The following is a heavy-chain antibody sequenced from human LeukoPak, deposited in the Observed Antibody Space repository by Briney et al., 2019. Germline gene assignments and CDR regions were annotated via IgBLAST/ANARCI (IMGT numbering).Heavy chain of an antibody. CDR3: AAEMATTTGWFDP. V-gene: IGHV3-21*04. D-gene: IGHD5-24*01. CDR2: ISSSSSYI. Sequence: GGSLRLSCAASGFTFSSYAMHWVRQAPGKGLEWVSSISSSSSYIYYADSVKGRFTISRDNAKNSLYLQMNSLRAEDTAVYYCAAEMATTTGWFDPWGQGTLVTVSS. J-gene: IGHJ5*02. CDR1: GFTFSSYA.